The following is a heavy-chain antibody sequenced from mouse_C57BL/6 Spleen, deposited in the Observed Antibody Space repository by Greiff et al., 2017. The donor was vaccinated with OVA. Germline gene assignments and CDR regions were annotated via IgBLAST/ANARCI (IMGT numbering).Heavy chain of an antibody. Sequence: DVMLVESGGGLVQPGGSLKLSCAASGFTFSDYGMAWVRQAPRKGPEWVAFISNLAYSIYYADTVTGRFTISRENAKNTLYLEMSSLRSEDTAMYYCARYDYDEAMDYWGQGTSVTVSS. D-gene: IGHD2-4*01. CDR3: ARYDYDEAMDY. J-gene: IGHJ4*01. CDR2: ISNLAYSI. CDR1: GFTFSDYG. V-gene: IGHV5-15*01.